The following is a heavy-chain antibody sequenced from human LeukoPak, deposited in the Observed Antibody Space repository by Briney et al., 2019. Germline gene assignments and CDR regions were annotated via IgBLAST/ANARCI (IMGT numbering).Heavy chain of an antibody. Sequence: GASVKVSCKASGYTFTGYYMHWVRQAPGQGLEWMGWINPNSGGTNYAQKFQGRVTMTRDTSISTAYMELSGLRSDDTAVYYCALYSVTMVRGVSLDAFDIWGQGTMVTVSS. J-gene: IGHJ3*02. D-gene: IGHD3-10*01. CDR2: INPNSGGT. CDR1: GYTFTGYY. V-gene: IGHV1-2*02. CDR3: ALYSVTMVRGVSLDAFDI.